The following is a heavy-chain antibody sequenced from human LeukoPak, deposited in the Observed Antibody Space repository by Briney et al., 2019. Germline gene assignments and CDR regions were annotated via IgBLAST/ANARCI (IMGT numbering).Heavy chain of an antibody. D-gene: IGHD6-19*01. CDR1: GGSISSGGYY. V-gene: IGHV4-31*03. CDR2: IYYSGST. J-gene: IGHJ4*02. CDR3: ARGGSGWYPI. Sequence: SETLSLTCTVSGGSISSGGYYWSWIRQHPGKGLEWIGYIYYSGSTYYNPSLKSRVTISVDTSKNQFSLKLCSVTAADTAVYYCARGGSGWYPIWGQGTLVTVSS.